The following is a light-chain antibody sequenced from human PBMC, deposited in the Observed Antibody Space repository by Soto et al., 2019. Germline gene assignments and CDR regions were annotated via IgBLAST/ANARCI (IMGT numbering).Light chain of an antibody. CDR2: KAS. V-gene: IGKV1-5*03. Sequence: DIQMTQFPSTLSASVGDRVTITCRASQSISSWVAWYQQKPGKAPKLLIYKASSLEGGVPSRFSGSGSGTEFTLTISSLQPDDFATYYCQQYNSYPWTVGQVTKVEIK. CDR3: QQYNSYPWT. J-gene: IGKJ1*01. CDR1: QSISSW.